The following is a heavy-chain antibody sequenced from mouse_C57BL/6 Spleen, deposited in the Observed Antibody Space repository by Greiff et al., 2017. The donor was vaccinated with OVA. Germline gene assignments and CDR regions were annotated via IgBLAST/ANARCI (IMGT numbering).Heavy chain of an antibody. Sequence: VKLMESGPGLVAPSQSLSITCTVSGFSLTSYAISWVRQPPGKGLEWLGVIWTGGGTNYNSALKSRLSISKDNSKSQVFLKMNSLQTDDTARYYCARGDNLPYYYAMDYWGQGTSVTVSS. D-gene: IGHD1-3*01. V-gene: IGHV2-9-1*01. J-gene: IGHJ4*01. CDR2: IWTGGGT. CDR3: ARGDNLPYYYAMDY. CDR1: GFSLTSYA.